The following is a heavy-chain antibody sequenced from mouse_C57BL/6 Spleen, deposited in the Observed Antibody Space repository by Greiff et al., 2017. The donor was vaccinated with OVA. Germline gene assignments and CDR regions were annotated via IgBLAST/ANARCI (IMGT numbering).Heavy chain of an antibody. Sequence: EVQLQQSGPELVKPGASVKIPCKASGYTFTDYNMDWVKQSHGKSLEWIGDINPNNGGTIYNQKFKGKATLTVDKSSSTAYMELRSLTSEDTAVYYCAREEPSNPFAYWGQGTLVTVSA. CDR1: GYTFTDYN. D-gene: IGHD2-10*02. J-gene: IGHJ3*01. V-gene: IGHV1-18*01. CDR3: AREEPSNPFAY. CDR2: INPNNGGT.